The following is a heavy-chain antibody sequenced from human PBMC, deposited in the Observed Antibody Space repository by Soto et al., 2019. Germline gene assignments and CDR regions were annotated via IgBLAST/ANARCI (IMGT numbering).Heavy chain of an antibody. J-gene: IGHJ6*02. CDR1: GFTFSSYS. CDR2: ISGSSSYI. CDR3: ARSRDGHSFYFYDGMDG. D-gene: IGHD2-2*01. V-gene: IGHV3-21*03. Sequence: GGSLRLSCAASGFTFSSYSMNWVRQAPGKGLEWVSSISGSSSYIYYADSVKGRFTISRDNAKNSLYLQMNSLTAEDTAVYYCARSRDGHSFYFYDGMDGWGHGTTVTVSS.